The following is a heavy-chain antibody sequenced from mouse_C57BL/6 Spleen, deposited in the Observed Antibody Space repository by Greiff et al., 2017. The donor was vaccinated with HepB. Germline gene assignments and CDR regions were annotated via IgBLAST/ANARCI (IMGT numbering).Heavy chain of an antibody. CDR3: ARPYWDGGFAY. Sequence: EVKLMESGGGLVQPGGSLKLSCAASGFTFSDYYMYWVRQTPEKRLEWVAYISNGGGSTYYPDTVKGRFTISRDNAKNTLYLQMSRLKSEDTAMYYCARPYWDGGFAYWGQGALVTVSA. D-gene: IGHD4-1*01. J-gene: IGHJ3*01. CDR1: GFTFSDYY. CDR2: ISNGGGST. V-gene: IGHV5-12*01.